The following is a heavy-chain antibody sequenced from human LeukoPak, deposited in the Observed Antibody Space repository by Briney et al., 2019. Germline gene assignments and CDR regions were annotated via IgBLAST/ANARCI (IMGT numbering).Heavy chain of an antibody. Sequence: SETLSLTCAVYGGXFSGYYCSWIREPPGKGLEWIGEINHSGSTNYNLSLKSRVTISVDTSKNQFSLKLSSVTAADTAVYYCARPYCSSTSCYNGMDVWGQGTAVTVSS. D-gene: IGHD2-2*02. CDR2: INHSGST. J-gene: IGHJ6*02. CDR1: GGXFSGYY. CDR3: ARPYCSSTSCYNGMDV. V-gene: IGHV4-34*01.